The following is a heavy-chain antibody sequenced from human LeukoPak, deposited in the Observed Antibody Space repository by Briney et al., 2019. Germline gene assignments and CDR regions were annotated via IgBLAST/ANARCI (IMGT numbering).Heavy chain of an antibody. CDR2: INPSGGST. Sequence: ASVKVSCKASGYTFTSYYMHWVRQAPGQGLEWMGIINPSGGSTSYAQKLQGRVTMTTDTSTSTAYMELRSLKSSDTVVYYFARVGRIAVAGTGRGNGFDPWGQGTLVTVSS. D-gene: IGHD6-19*01. J-gene: IGHJ5*02. V-gene: IGHV1-46*01. CDR3: ARVGRIAVAGTGRGNGFDP. CDR1: GYTFTSYY.